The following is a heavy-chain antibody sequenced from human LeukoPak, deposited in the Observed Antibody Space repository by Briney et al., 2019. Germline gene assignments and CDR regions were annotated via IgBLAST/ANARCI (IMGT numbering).Heavy chain of an antibody. Sequence: AGGSLRLSCAASGFTFSSYWMHWVRQAPGKGLVWVSRINTDGRTTTYADSVKGRFTISRDNSKNTLYLQMNSLRAEDTAVYYCARDDSGGSPPGVMDYWGQGTLVTVSS. CDR1: GFTFSSYW. D-gene: IGHD2-15*01. CDR3: ARDDSGGSPPGVMDY. V-gene: IGHV3-74*01. CDR2: INTDGRTT. J-gene: IGHJ4*02.